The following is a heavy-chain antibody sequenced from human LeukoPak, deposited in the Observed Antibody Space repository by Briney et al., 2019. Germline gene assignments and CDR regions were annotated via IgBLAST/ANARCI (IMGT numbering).Heavy chain of an antibody. Sequence: ASVKASCKASGYTFTSYYMHWVRQAPGQGLEWMGIINPSGGSTSYAQKFQGRVTMTRDTSTGTVYMELSSLRSEDTAVYYCARVPYGDYVSNWFDPWGQGTLVTVSS. CDR1: GYTFTSYY. D-gene: IGHD4-17*01. CDR3: ARVPYGDYVSNWFDP. V-gene: IGHV1-46*01. J-gene: IGHJ5*02. CDR2: INPSGGST.